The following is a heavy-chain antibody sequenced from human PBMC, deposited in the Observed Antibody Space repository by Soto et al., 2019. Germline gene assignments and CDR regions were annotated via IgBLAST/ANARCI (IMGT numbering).Heavy chain of an antibody. CDR3: ASTPIRYCSSTSCYGTLDY. CDR2: IIPIFGTA. V-gene: IGHV1-69*13. CDR1: GGTFSSYA. Sequence: SVKVSCKASGGTFSSYAISWVRQAPGQGLEWMGGIIPIFGTANYAQKFQGRVTITADESTSTAYMELSSLRSEDTAVYYCASTPIRYCSSTSCYGTLDYWGQGTLVTVSS. J-gene: IGHJ4*02. D-gene: IGHD2-2*01.